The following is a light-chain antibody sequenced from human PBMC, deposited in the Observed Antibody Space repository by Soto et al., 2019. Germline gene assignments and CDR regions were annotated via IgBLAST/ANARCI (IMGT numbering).Light chain of an antibody. CDR1: QSVSSN. Sequence: EIVMTQSPATLSVSPGERATLSCRAGQSVSSNLAWYQQKPVQAPRLLIYGASTRATGIPARFSGSGSGTEFTLTISSLQSEDFAVYYCQQYNNWPPWTFGQGTKVDI. V-gene: IGKV3-15*01. CDR2: GAS. J-gene: IGKJ1*01. CDR3: QQYNNWPPWT.